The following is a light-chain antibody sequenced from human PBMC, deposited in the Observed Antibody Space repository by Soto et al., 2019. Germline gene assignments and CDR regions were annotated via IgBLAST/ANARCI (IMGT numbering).Light chain of an antibody. CDR1: QSITSSY. Sequence: DIVLTQSPGTLSLSPGERATLSCRASQSITSSYLAWYQQKPGQAPRLLIYGTSSRATGIPDRFSGSGSGTDFTLTISRLEPEDFGMFYCQQYGSSPPTFGQGTKAEIK. V-gene: IGKV3-20*01. CDR3: QQYGSSPPT. J-gene: IGKJ1*01. CDR2: GTS.